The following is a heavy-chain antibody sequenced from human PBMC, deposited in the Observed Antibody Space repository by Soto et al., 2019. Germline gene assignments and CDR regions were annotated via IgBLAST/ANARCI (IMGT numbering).Heavy chain of an antibody. D-gene: IGHD2-15*01. Sequence: PGGSLILSCAGSGFTFSNYGLHWVRQAPGKGLDWVSFISFDGSHKYYADSVKGRFTISRDNSNNMLYLQMDSLTTEDTAVYYCAKDGAPRYCSRSSCHPAGAYWGQGTLVTVSS. CDR2: ISFDGSHK. CDR3: AKDGAPRYCSRSSCHPAGAY. J-gene: IGHJ4*02. V-gene: IGHV3-30*18. CDR1: GFTFSNYG.